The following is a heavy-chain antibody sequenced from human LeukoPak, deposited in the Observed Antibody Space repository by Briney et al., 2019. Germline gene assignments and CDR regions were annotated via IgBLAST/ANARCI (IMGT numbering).Heavy chain of an antibody. CDR1: GFTFSSYG. Sequence: GGSLRLSCAASGFTFSSYGMHWVRQAPGKGLEWVAFIRYDGSNKYYADSVKGRFTISRDNSKDTLYLQMNSLRAEDTAVYYCAKDNWNDVGWFDPWGQGTLVTVSS. CDR2: IRYDGSNK. J-gene: IGHJ5*02. D-gene: IGHD1-20*01. CDR3: AKDNWNDVGWFDP. V-gene: IGHV3-30*02.